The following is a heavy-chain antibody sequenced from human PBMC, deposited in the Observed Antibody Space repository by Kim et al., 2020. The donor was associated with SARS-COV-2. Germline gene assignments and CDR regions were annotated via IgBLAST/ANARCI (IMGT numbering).Heavy chain of an antibody. CDR1: GGSISSSNW. V-gene: IGHV4-4*02. CDR3: ARDQVDTAMVGVFDY. Sequence: SETLSLTCAVSGGSISSSNWWSWVRQPPGKGLEWIGEIYHSGSTNYNPSLKSRVTISVDKSKNQFSPKLSSVTAADTAVYYCARDQVDTAMVGVFDYWGQGTLVTVSS. CDR2: IYHSGST. J-gene: IGHJ4*02. D-gene: IGHD5-18*01.